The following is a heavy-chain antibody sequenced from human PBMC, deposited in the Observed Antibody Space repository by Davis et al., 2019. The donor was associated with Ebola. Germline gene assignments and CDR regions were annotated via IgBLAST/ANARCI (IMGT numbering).Heavy chain of an antibody. V-gene: IGHV4-61*01. CDR1: GGSVSSGSYY. J-gene: IGHJ6*02. D-gene: IGHD6-6*01. Sequence: PSETLSLTCTVSGGSVSSGSYYWSWIRQPPGKGLEWIGYIYYSGSTNYNPSLKSRVTISVDTSKNQFSLKLSSVTAADTAVYYCARAKSIAAPNYYYGMDVWGQGTTVTVSS. CDR3: ARAKSIAAPNYYYGMDV. CDR2: IYYSGST.